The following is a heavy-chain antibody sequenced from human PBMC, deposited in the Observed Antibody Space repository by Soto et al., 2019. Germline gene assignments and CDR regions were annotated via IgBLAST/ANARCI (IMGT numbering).Heavy chain of an antibody. CDR3: AKGIVLVRAYYYGMDV. Sequence: PAESIELSRAACVDPVNISAVAWVRQNTGKGLEWVSAIRGSGGSTYYADSVKGRFTISRDNSKNTVSLQMNSLRAEDTAVYYCAKGIVLVRAYYYGMDVWGQGHTVSVSS. J-gene: IGHJ6*01. CDR2: IRGSGGST. V-gene: IGHV3-23*01. CDR1: VDPVNISA. D-gene: IGHD2-2*01.